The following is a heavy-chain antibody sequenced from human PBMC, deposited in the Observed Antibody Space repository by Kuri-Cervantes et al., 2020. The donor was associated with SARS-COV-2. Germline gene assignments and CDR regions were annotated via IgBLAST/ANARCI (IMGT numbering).Heavy chain of an antibody. D-gene: IGHD2-21*01. CDR3: ARVGSNCGVSLHYYYYYMDV. J-gene: IGHJ6*03. CDR2: INANSGDT. V-gene: IGHV1-2*02. CDR1: GYTFTSYA. Sequence: ASVKVSCKASGYTFTSYAIHWVRQAPGQGLEWMGWINANSGDTNYAQKFQGRVTITRDTSTSTAYMELSRLRSDDTAVYYCARVGSNCGVSLHYYYYYMDVWGKGTTVTVSS.